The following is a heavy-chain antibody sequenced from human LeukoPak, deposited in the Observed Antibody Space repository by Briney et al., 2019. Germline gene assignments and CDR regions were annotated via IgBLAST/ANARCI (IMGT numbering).Heavy chain of an antibody. D-gene: IGHD2-15*01. CDR1: GYTFTSYY. Sequence: ASVKVSCKASGYTFTSYYMHWVRQAPGQGLEWMGITNPSGGSTSYAQKFQGRVTMTRDTSTSTVYMELSSLRSEDTAVYYCARDLEYCSGGSCYRYFDYWGQGTLVTVSS. CDR2: TNPSGGST. V-gene: IGHV1-46*01. CDR3: ARDLEYCSGGSCYRYFDY. J-gene: IGHJ4*02.